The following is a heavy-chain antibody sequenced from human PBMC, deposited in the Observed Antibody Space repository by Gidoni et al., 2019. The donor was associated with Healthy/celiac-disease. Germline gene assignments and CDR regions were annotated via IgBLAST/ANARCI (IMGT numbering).Heavy chain of an antibody. CDR1: GFSFDDYA. CDR2: ISWNSGII. V-gene: IGHV3-9*01. D-gene: IGHD5-18*01. Sequence: EVQLVVSGGGLVQPGRSLRLSCAASGFSFDDYAMHWVGPVQGKGLEWVSGISWNSGIIGYADSVKGRFTISRDNAKNSLYLQMNSLRAEDTALYYCAKDIQLWRSDAFDIWGQGTMVTVSS. CDR3: AKDIQLWRSDAFDI. J-gene: IGHJ3*02.